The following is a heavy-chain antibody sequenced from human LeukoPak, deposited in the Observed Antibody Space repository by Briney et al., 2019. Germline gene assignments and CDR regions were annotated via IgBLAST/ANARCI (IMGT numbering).Heavy chain of an antibody. D-gene: IGHD3-10*01. CDR1: GFTFSSYG. J-gene: IGHJ4*02. V-gene: IGHV3-33*01. Sequence: GGSLRLSCAASGFTFSSYGMHWVRQAPGKGLEWVAVIWYDGSNKYYADSVKGRFTISRDNSKNSLYLQMNSLRAEDTAVYYCARDRAVRGVFDYWGQGTLVTVSS. CDR3: ARDRAVRGVFDY. CDR2: IWYDGSNK.